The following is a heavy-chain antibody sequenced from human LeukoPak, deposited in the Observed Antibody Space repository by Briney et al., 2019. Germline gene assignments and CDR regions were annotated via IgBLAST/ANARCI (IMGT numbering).Heavy chain of an antibody. Sequence: PGGSLRLSCAASGFTVSSNYMSWVRQAPGKGLEWVSVIYSGGSTYYADSVKGRFTISRANSKNTLYLQMNSLRAEDTAVYYCARGPNWNQEGLDHWGQGTLVTVSS. V-gene: IGHV3-66*02. CDR3: ARGPNWNQEGLDH. CDR2: IYSGGST. D-gene: IGHD1-1*01. J-gene: IGHJ4*02. CDR1: GFTVSSNY.